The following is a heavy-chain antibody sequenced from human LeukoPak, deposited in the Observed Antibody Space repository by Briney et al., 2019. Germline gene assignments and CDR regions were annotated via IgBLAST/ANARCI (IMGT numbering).Heavy chain of an antibody. CDR1: GYSFTSYW. CDR2: IYPGDSDT. V-gene: IGHV5-51*01. D-gene: IGHD1-7*01. Sequence: GESLKISCKGSGYSFTSYWIGWVRQMPGKGLEWMGIIYPGDSDTRYSPSFQGQVTISADKSINTAYRQWNSLKASDTAIYYCARSRDWNYDLWGQGTLVTVSS. CDR3: ARSRDWNYDL. J-gene: IGHJ4*02.